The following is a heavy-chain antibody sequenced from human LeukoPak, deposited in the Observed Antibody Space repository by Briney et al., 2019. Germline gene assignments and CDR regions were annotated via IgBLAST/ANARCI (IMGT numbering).Heavy chain of an antibody. D-gene: IGHD3-22*01. CDR2: IIPIFGTA. Sequence: SVKVSCKASGGTFSSYAISWVRQAPGQGLEWMGGIIPIFGTANYAQKFQGRVTITADESTSTAYMELSSLRSEDTAVYYCARCVNYYYDSSGYCGYWGQGTLVTVSS. J-gene: IGHJ4*02. V-gene: IGHV1-69*13. CDR1: GGTFSSYA. CDR3: ARCVNYYYDSSGYCGY.